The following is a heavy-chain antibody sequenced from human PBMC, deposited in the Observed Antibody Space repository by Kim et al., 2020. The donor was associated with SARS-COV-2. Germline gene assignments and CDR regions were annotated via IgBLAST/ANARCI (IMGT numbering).Heavy chain of an antibody. CDR3: AKEASGWYRLIMHVSHPTNFFDY. V-gene: IGHV3-33*06. CDR1: GFTFSSYG. Sequence: GGSLRLSCAASGFTFSSYGMHWVRQAPGKGLEWVAVIWYDGSNKYYADSVKGRFTISRDNSKNTLYLQMNSLRAEDTAVYYCAKEASGWYRLIMHVSHPTNFFDYWGQGTLVTVSS. D-gene: IGHD6-19*01. CDR2: IWYDGSNK. J-gene: IGHJ4*02.